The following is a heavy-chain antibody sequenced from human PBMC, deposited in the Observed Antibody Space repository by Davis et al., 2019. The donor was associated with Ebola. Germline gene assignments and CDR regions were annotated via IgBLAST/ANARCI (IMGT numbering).Heavy chain of an antibody. J-gene: IGHJ4*02. Sequence: PGGSLRLSCAASGFTVSNTYMSWVRQAPGKGLEWVAVISYDGSNKYYADSVKGRFTISRDNSKNTLYLQMNSLRAEDTAVYYCAKVKDVDYDSSGQPHPYWGQGTLVTVSS. CDR3: AKVKDVDYDSSGQPHPY. D-gene: IGHD3-22*01. CDR2: ISYDGSNK. CDR1: GFTVSNTY. V-gene: IGHV3-30*18.